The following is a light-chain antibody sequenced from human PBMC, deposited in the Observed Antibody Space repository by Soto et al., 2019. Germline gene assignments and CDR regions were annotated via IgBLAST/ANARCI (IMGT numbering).Light chain of an antibody. Sequence: IQLTQSPSSLSASVGDRVTITCRASQGISSSLAWYQQKPGKAPKLLIYAASTLQSGVPSRFSGSGSGTDFTLTISSLQPEDFATYYCQQLNSYLPITFGQGTRLENK. CDR1: QGISSS. J-gene: IGKJ5*01. V-gene: IGKV1-9*01. CDR3: QQLNSYLPIT. CDR2: AAS.